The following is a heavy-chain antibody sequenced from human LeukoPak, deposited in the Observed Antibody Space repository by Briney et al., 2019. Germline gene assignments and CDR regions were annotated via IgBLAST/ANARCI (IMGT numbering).Heavy chain of an antibody. V-gene: IGHV5-51*01. D-gene: IGHD2-15*01. CDR2: VYPGDSNT. J-gene: IGHJ5*02. Sequence: GESLKISCQGSGYSFTTYWIAWVRQMPGKGLEWMGVVYPGDSNTRYSPSFQGQVTISADKSISTAFLQWSSLKASDTATYYCARQGADCSGGSCYSWFDPWGQGTLVTVSS. CDR3: ARQGADCSGGSCYSWFDP. CDR1: GYSFTTYW.